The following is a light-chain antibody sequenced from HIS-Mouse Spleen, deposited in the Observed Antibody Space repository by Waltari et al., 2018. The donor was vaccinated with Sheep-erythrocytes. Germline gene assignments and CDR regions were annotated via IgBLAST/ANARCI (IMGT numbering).Light chain of an antibody. CDR3: SSYTSSSTWV. Sequence: QPALTQPASVSASPGQSLTISCPGTSSDVGGYNYVSWYQQHPGKAPKLMIYEVSNRPSGVSNRFSGSKSGNTASLTISGLQAEDEADYYCSSYTSSSTWVFGGGTK. J-gene: IGLJ3*02. CDR2: EVS. CDR1: SSDVGGYNY. V-gene: IGLV2-14*01.